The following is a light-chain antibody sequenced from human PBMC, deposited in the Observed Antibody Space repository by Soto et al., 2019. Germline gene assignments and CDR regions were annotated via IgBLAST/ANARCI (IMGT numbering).Light chain of an antibody. CDR1: QSVLFTSNNKNY. Sequence: DIVMTQSPDSLAVSLGERATIKCKSSQSVLFTSNNKNYLGWFQQKPGQSPKLLIYWASTRESGVPDRFSGSGSGTDFTLTISSLQAEDVAVYYCQQYDNWPWTFGQGTKVDIK. CDR3: QQYDNWPWT. J-gene: IGKJ1*01. CDR2: WAS. V-gene: IGKV4-1*01.